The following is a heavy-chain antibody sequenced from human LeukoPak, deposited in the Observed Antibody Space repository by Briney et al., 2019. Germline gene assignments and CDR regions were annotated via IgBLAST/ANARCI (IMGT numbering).Heavy chain of an antibody. CDR2: IYYSGST. Sequence: SETLSLTCTVSGGSISSYYWSWIRQPPGKGLEWIGYIYYSGSTNYNPSLKSRVTISVDTSKNQFSLKLSSVTAADTAVYYCARDGYSSGWYNNWFDPWGQGTLVTVSS. CDR1: GGSISSYY. V-gene: IGHV4-59*01. D-gene: IGHD6-19*01. CDR3: ARDGYSSGWYNNWFDP. J-gene: IGHJ5*02.